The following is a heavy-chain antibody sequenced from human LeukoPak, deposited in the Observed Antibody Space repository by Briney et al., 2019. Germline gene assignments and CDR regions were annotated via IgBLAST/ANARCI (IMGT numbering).Heavy chain of an antibody. V-gene: IGHV1-18*04. D-gene: IGHD3-10*01. CDR3: ARGRVTMVRGVIIKAEYFQH. J-gene: IGHJ1*01. CDR2: ISAYNGNT. CDR1: GYTSTSYG. Sequence: ASVKVSCKASGYTSTSYGISWVRQAPGQGLEWMGWISAYNGNTNYAQKLQGRVTMTTDTSTSTAYMELRSLRSDDTAVYYCARGRVTMVRGVIIKAEYFQHWGQGTLVTVSS.